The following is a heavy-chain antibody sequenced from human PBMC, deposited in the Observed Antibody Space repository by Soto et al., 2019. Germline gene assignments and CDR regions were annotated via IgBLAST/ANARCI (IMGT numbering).Heavy chain of an antibody. V-gene: IGHV4-59*01. CDR1: GGSISSYY. CDR3: ARDGKRDYYYGMDV. J-gene: IGHJ6*02. CDR2: IYYSGST. Sequence: SETLCLTCTVSGGSISSYYWSGIRQPPGKGLEWIGYIYYSGSTNYNPSLKSRVTISVDTSKNQFSLKLSSVTAADTAVYYCARDGKRDYYYGMDVWGQGTTVT.